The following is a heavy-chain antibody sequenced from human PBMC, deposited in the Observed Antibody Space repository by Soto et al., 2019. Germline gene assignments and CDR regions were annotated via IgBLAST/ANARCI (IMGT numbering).Heavy chain of an antibody. V-gene: IGHV4-30-4*01. CDR2: VYYSGNT. Sequence: QVQLQESGPGLVKPSQTLSLTCTVSGGSISSGDYYWGWIRQPPGEGLEWFGYVYYSGNTYYSPSLNSRGTIPIDPAKKQFSLKLSSVTAADTAVYYCARERPDGTRLAPWGQGTLVTFSP. CDR1: GGSISSGDYY. J-gene: IGHJ5*02. D-gene: IGHD2-2*01. CDR3: ARERPDGTRLAP.